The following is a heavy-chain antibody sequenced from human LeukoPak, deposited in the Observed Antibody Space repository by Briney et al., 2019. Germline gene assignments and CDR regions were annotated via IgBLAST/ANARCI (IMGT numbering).Heavy chain of an antibody. Sequence: ASVKVSCKASGYTFTSYYMHWVRQAPGQGLELMGIINPSGGSTSYAQKFQGRVTMTRDMSTSTVYMELSSLRSEDTAVSYCAKHSSGWYYFDYWGQGTLVTVSS. V-gene: IGHV1-46*01. J-gene: IGHJ4*02. CDR3: AKHSSGWYYFDY. D-gene: IGHD6-19*01. CDR1: GYTFTSYY. CDR2: INPSGGST.